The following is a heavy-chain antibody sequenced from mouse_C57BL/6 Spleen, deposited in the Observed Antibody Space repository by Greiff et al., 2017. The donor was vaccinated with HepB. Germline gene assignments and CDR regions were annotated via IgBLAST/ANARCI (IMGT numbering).Heavy chain of an antibody. V-gene: IGHV7-3*01. Sequence: EVMLVESGGGLVQPGGSLSLSCAASGFTFTDYYMSWVRQPPGKALEWLGFIRNKANGYTTEYSASVKGRFTISRDNSQSILYLQMNARRAEDSATYYCARSLGSSGLFAYWGQGTLVTVSA. J-gene: IGHJ3*01. CDR3: ARSLGSSGLFAY. CDR2: IRNKANGYTT. D-gene: IGHD3-2*02. CDR1: GFTFTDYY.